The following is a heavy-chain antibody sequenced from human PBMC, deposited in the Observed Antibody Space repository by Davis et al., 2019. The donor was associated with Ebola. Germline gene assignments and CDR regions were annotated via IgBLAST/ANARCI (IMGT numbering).Heavy chain of an antibody. D-gene: IGHD3-10*01. CDR2: IIPILGIA. CDR1: GGTFSSYA. Sequence: SVKVSCKASGGTFSSYAISWVRQAPGQGLEWMGRIIPILGIANYAQKFQGRVTITADKSTSTAYMELSSLRSEDTAVYYCVAGGTMVGGIMVPWGQGTLVTVSS. CDR3: VAGGTMVGGIMVP. V-gene: IGHV1-69*04. J-gene: IGHJ5*02.